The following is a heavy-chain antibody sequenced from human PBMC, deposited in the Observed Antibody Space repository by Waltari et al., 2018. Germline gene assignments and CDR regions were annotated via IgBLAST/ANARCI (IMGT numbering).Heavy chain of an antibody. CDR2: IWYDGSNK. D-gene: IGHD3-22*01. CDR1: GFNFSSYG. Sequence: QVQLVESGGGVVQPGRSLRLSCAASGFNFSSYGMHWVRQAPGKGLEWVAVIWYDGSNKYDADSGKGRFTISRDNSKNTLYLQMNSLRAEDTAVYYCARDHYYDSSGYYYVGGCDYWGQGTLVTVSS. CDR3: ARDHYYDSSGYYYVGGCDY. V-gene: IGHV3-33*01. J-gene: IGHJ4*02.